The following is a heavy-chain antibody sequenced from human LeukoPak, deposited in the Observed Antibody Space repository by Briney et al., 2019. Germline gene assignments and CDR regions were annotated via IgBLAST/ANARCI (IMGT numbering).Heavy chain of an antibody. CDR3: AREGGYNYYYYMDV. D-gene: IGHD2-15*01. CDR1: GLTFSSYS. Sequence: GGSLRLSCAASGLTFSSYSMNWVRQAPGKGLEWVSYISSSSSTIYYADSVKGRFTISRDNAKNSLYLQMNSLRAEDTAVYYCAREGGYNYYYYMDVWGKGTTVTVSS. CDR2: ISSSSSTI. J-gene: IGHJ6*03. V-gene: IGHV3-48*01.